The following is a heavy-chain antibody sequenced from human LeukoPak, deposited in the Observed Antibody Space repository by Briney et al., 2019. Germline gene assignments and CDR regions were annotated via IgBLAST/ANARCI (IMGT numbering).Heavy chain of an antibody. CDR1: GFTVSSNY. V-gene: IGHV3-66*04. D-gene: IGHD6-19*01. J-gene: IGHJ4*02. CDR3: ARHNTGWHTYFDS. Sequence: GGSLRPSCAASGFTVSSNYMSWVRQAPGKGLQWVSVIYTVGGPSYADSVKGRFTISRDDSKSTVYLQMNSLRAEDTAVYYCARHNTGWHTYFDSWGQGSLVTVSS. CDR2: IYTVGGP.